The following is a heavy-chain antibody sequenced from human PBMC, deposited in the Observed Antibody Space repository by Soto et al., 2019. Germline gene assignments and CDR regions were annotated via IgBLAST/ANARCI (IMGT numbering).Heavy chain of an antibody. CDR2: ISGSGGST. D-gene: IGHD7-27*01. Sequence: GGSLRLSCAASGFTFSSYAMSWVRQAPGKGLEWVSGVSGISGSGGSTYYADSVKGRFTISRDNSKNTLYLQMNSLRAEDTAVYYCAKDKIRDWGSSHAFDIWGQGTMVTVSS. V-gene: IGHV3-23*01. CDR1: GFTFSSYA. CDR3: AKDKIRDWGSSHAFDI. J-gene: IGHJ3*02.